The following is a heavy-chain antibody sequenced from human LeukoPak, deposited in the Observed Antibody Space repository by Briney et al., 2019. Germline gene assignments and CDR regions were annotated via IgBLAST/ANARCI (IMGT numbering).Heavy chain of an antibody. CDR3: ARDRTYGDYGAHPGLFDS. V-gene: IGHV4-30-2*01. CDR1: GGSVSSGGYY. J-gene: IGHJ4*02. Sequence: SQTLSLTCAVSGGSVSSGGYYWTWIRQPPGKGLEWIGYINHRGSTYYNPSLKSRVTISLDRTKNQFSLKLTSVTAADMAVYYCARDRTYGDYGAHPGLFDSWGQGTLVTVSS. D-gene: IGHD4-17*01. CDR2: INHRGST.